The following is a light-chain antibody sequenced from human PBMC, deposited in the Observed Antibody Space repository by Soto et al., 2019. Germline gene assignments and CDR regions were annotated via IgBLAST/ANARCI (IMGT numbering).Light chain of an antibody. CDR2: GAS. J-gene: IGKJ1*01. CDR1: QTISTTF. V-gene: IGKV3-20*01. CDR3: QFYDDSLPTWT. Sequence: IVLTQSPGTLSLSPGEGATLSCRASQTISTTFLAWYQQKPGQAPRLLIYGASSRATGIPDRFSGGGSGTDFTLTISRLEPEDFAVYYCQFYDDSLPTWTFGQGPKVEI.